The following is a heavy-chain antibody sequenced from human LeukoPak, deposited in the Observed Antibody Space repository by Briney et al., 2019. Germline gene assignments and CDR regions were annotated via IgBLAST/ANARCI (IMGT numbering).Heavy chain of an antibody. CDR2: ISSSSSAI. CDR1: GFTFSSYS. Sequence: GGSLRLSCAASGFTFSSYSMNWVRQAPGKGLEWVSYISSSSSAIYYADSVKGRFTISRDNAKNSLYLQMNSLRAEDTAVYYCARELVGATSHNWFDPWGQGTLVTVSS. D-gene: IGHD1-26*01. V-gene: IGHV3-48*01. J-gene: IGHJ5*02. CDR3: ARELVGATSHNWFDP.